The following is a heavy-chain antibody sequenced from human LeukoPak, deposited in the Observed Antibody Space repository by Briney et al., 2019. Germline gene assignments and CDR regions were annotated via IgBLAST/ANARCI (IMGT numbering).Heavy chain of an antibody. CDR1: GGTFSSYA. Sequence: SVXVSCKASGGTFSSYAIXWXXQAPGQXXXXXXXXXPILXXXXXXXXXXXXXXXXXXKSTSTAYMELSSLRSEDTAVYYCAREGNWNDERPPSFGDYWGQGTLVTVSS. V-gene: IGHV1-69*10. CDR3: AREGNWNDERPPSFGDY. J-gene: IGHJ4*02. CDR2: XXPILXXX. D-gene: IGHD1-20*01.